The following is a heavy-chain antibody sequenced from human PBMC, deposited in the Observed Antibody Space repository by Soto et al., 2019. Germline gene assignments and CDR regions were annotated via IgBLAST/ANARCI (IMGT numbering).Heavy chain of an antibody. Sequence: QATEQGLEWMGWMNPNSGNTGYAQKFQGRVTMTMNTSISTAYMELSSLRSEDTAVYYWARAPPASTRYAGWVVGSNDYCFDHWVQGTLVT. CDR3: ARAPPASTRYAGWVVGSNDYCFDH. J-gene: IGHJ4*02. CDR2: MNPNSGNT. V-gene: IGHV1-8*01. D-gene: IGHD1-1*01.